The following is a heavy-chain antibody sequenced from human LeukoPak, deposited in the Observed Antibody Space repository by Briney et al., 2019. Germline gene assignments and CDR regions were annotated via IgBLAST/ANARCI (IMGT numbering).Heavy chain of an antibody. J-gene: IGHJ4*02. D-gene: IGHD3-16*02. CDR2: IIPIFGTA. Sequence: SVKVSCKASGGTFSSYAISWVRQAPGQGLEWMGRIIPIFGTANYAQKFQGRVTITTDESTSTAYMELSSLRSEDTAVYYCARDGAMITFGGVIAPDYWGQGALVTVSS. V-gene: IGHV1-69*05. CDR1: GGTFSSYA. CDR3: ARDGAMITFGGVIAPDY.